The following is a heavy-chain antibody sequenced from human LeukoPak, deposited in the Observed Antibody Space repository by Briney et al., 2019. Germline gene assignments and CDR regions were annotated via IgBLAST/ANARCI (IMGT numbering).Heavy chain of an antibody. CDR3: AREVGFCDY. V-gene: IGHV3-7*01. Sequence: GGSLRLSCAASGFIFSNYWMSWVRPAPGKGLEWVANIKQDGSEKYYVDSVKGRFTISRDNAKNSLYLEMNSLRAEDTAVYYCAREVGFCDYWGQGTLVTVSS. CDR2: IKQDGSEK. J-gene: IGHJ4*02. CDR1: GFIFSNYW. D-gene: IGHD3-10*01.